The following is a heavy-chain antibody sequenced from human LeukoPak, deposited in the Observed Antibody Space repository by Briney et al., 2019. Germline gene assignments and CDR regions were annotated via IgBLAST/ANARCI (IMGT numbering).Heavy chain of an antibody. CDR3: ASTRGGYSYGLP. D-gene: IGHD5-18*01. Sequence: RGSLRLSCAASGFTFSSYGMHWVRQAPGKGLEWVAVISYDGSNKYYADSVKGRFTISRDNSKNTLYLQMNSLRAEDTAVYYCASTRGGYSYGLPWGQGTLVTVSS. J-gene: IGHJ5*02. CDR1: GFTFSSYG. V-gene: IGHV3-30*19. CDR2: ISYDGSNK.